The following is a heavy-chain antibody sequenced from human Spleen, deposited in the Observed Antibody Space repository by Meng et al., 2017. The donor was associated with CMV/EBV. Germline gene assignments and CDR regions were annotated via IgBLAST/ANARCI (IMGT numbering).Heavy chain of an antibody. CDR2: IFYSGTT. CDR3: ARDSVAGVGYYTGPYYYGMDV. CDR1: GGSIRSGDYY. V-gene: IGHV4-30-4*08. Sequence: SETLSLTCTVSGGSIRSGDYYWSWIRQPPGKGLEWVGYIFYSGTTHYNSSLESRLTISVDTSKNQFSLELTSVTAADTAVYFCARDSVAGVGYYTGPYYYGMDVWGQGITVTVSS. J-gene: IGHJ6*02. D-gene: IGHD2-2*03.